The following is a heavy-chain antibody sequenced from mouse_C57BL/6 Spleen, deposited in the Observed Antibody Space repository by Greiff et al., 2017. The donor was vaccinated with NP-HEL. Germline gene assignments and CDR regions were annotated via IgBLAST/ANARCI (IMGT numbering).Heavy chain of an antibody. V-gene: IGHV10-1*01. CDR1: GFSFNTYA. CDR3: VRSYDYGYYFDY. D-gene: IGHD2-4*01. CDR2: IRSKSNNYAT. J-gene: IGHJ2*01. Sequence: EVHLVESGGGLVQPKGSLKLSCAASGFSFNTYAMNWVRQAPGKGLEWVARIRSKSNNYATYYADSVKDRFTISRDDSESMLYLQMNNLKTEDTAMYYCVRSYDYGYYFDYWGQGTTLTVSS.